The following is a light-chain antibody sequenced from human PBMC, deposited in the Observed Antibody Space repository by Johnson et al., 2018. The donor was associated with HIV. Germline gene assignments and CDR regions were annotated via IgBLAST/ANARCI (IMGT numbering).Light chain of an antibody. Sequence: QAVLTQPPSVSAAPGQKVTISCSGSSSNIGNNYVSWYQQLPGTAPKLLIYDNNKRPSGIPDRFSGSKSGTSATLGITGLQTGAEADYYCGTWDSSLSAFYAFGTGTKVTVL. CDR2: DNN. V-gene: IGLV1-51*01. CDR1: SSNIGNNY. CDR3: GTWDSSLSAFYA. J-gene: IGLJ1*01.